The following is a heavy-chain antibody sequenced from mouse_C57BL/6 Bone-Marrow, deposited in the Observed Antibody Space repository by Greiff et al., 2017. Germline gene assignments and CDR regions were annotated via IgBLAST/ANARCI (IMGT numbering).Heavy chain of an antibody. CDR3: AGSPSFDY. J-gene: IGHJ2*01. CDR1: GFTFTDYY. Sequence: EVKLMESGGGLVQPGGSLSLSCAASGFTFTDYYMSWVRQPPGKALEWLGFIRNKANGYTTEYSASVKGRFTISRDNSQSILYLQMNALRAEDSATYYCAGSPSFDYWGQGTTLTVSS. V-gene: IGHV7-3*01. CDR2: IRNKANGYTT.